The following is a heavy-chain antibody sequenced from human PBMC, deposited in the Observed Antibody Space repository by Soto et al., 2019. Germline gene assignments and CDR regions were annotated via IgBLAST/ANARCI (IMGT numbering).Heavy chain of an antibody. J-gene: IGHJ6*02. D-gene: IGHD3-10*01. CDR3: ARGGNYYGSGSYPWGGGVSGMDV. Sequence: ASVKVSCKASGYTFTSYDINWVRQATGQGLEWMGWMNPNSGNTGYAQKFQGRVTMTRNTSISTAYMELSSLRSEDTAVYYCARGGNYYGSGSYPWGGGVSGMDVWGQGTTVTLSS. CDR2: MNPNSGNT. V-gene: IGHV1-8*01. CDR1: GYTFTSYD.